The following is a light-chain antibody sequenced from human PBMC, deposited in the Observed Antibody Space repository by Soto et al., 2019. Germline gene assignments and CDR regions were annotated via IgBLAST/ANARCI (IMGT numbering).Light chain of an antibody. CDR2: AAS. V-gene: IGKV1-8*01. Sequence: AIRMTQSPSSFSASTGDRVTITCRASQGISSYLAWYQQKPGKAPNLLIYAASTLHSAVPTRFSGSGSETDFTLTISCLQTEDFATYYGQQYYSYPPTFGQGTKLEIK. J-gene: IGKJ2*01. CDR3: QQYYSYPPT. CDR1: QGISSY.